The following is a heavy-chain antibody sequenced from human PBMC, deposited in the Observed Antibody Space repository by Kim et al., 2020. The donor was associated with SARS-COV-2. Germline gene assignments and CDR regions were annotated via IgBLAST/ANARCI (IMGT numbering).Heavy chain of an antibody. Sequence: SETLSLTCAVYGGSFSGYYWSWIRQPPGKGLEWIGEINHSGSTNYNPSLKSRVTISVDTSKNQFSLKLSSVTTADTAVYYCARDLDYWGQGTLVTVSS. CDR2: INHSGST. CDR1: GGSFSGYY. J-gene: IGHJ4*02. CDR3: ARDLDY. V-gene: IGHV4-34*01.